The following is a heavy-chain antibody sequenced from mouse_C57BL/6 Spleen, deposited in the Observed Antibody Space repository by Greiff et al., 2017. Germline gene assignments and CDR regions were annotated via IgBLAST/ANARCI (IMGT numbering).Heavy chain of an antibody. D-gene: IGHD1-1*01. CDR1: GYTFTSYW. CDR2: IDPSDSYT. Sequence: QVQLQQPGAELVKPGASVKLSCKASGYTFTSYWMQWVKQRPGQGLEWIGEIDPSDSYTNYNQKFKGKATLTVDTSSSTAYMQLSSLTSDDSAVYYCARVGGITTVPAGAMDYWGQGTSVTVSS. CDR3: ARVGGITTVPAGAMDY. J-gene: IGHJ4*01. V-gene: IGHV1-50*01.